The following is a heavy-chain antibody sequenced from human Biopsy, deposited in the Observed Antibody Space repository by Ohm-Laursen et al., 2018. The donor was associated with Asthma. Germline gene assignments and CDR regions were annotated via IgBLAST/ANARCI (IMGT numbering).Heavy chain of an antibody. CDR1: GGTFNTYV. CDR2: INFVFGTT. CDR3: ARKAGSCISRTCYSLDF. J-gene: IGHJ4*02. V-gene: IGHV1-69*01. Sequence: SSVKASCQSLGGTFNTYVIGWVRQAPGQGLEWMGGINFVFGTTTYPQKFQDRATITADDSTSTVYMELSSLRSEDTAVYYCARKAGSCISRTCYSLDFWGQGTLVTVSS. D-gene: IGHD2-2*01.